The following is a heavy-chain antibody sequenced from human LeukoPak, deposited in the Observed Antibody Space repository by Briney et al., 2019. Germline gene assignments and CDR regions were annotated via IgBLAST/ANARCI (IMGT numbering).Heavy chain of an antibody. Sequence: PSETLSLTCTVYGGSISSGDYYWSWIRQPPGKGLEWIGYIYYSGSTYYNPSLKSRVTISVDTSKNQFSLKLSSVTAADTAVYYCARESIAARRSFGYWGQGTLVTVSS. CDR2: IYYSGST. D-gene: IGHD6-6*01. V-gene: IGHV4-30-4*02. CDR1: GGSISSGDYY. J-gene: IGHJ4*02. CDR3: ARESIAARRSFGY.